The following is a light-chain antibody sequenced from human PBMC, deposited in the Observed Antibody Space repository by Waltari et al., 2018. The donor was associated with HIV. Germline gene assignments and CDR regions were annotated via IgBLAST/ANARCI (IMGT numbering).Light chain of an antibody. CDR3: SSYTSSGPRYVL. J-gene: IGLJ2*01. CDR1: SADVGWSHL. V-gene: IGLV2-14*03. Sequence: QSALTQPSSVSASPGQPITIPCPGTSADVGWSHLASCDQKHPGKAPKLIIYNVNSRPSGVSIRFSGSRSANTASLTISGLQAEDEADYFCSSYTSSGPRYVLFGGGTRLTVL. CDR2: NVN.